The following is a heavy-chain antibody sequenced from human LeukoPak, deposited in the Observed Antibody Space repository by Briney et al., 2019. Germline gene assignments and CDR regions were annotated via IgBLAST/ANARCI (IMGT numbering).Heavy chain of an antibody. J-gene: IGHJ5*02. D-gene: IGHD2-2*01. CDR1: GYRFMSYG. Sequence: RASVKVSCKASGYRFMSYGISWVRQAPGQGLEWMGWISANDGSTNYTQKFQGRVTMTTDTSTSTAYMEIRNLRSDDTAVYYCARGVVVHYTWFDPWGQGTLVTVSS. CDR3: ARGVVVHYTWFDP. CDR2: ISANDGST. V-gene: IGHV1-18*01.